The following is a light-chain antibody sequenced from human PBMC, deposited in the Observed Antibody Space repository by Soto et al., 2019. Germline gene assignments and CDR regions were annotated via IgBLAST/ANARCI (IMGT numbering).Light chain of an antibody. CDR3: QQYGSSPIT. Sequence: EIVLTQSPATLSLSPGERATLSCRASQSVSSYLAWYQQKPGQAPRILIYAASSRATGIPDRFSGSGSGTDFTLTISRLEPEDFAVYFCQQYGSSPITFGQGTRLEIK. V-gene: IGKV3-20*01. CDR2: AAS. CDR1: QSVSSY. J-gene: IGKJ5*01.